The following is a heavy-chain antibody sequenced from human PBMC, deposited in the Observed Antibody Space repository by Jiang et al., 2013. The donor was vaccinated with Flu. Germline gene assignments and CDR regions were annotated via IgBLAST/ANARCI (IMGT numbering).Heavy chain of an antibody. J-gene: IGHJ5*02. Sequence: GAEVKKPGASVKVSCKASGYTFTGYYMHWVRQAPGQGLEWMGWINTGVGNTKYSQKFQGRVTITRDTSASTAYMELSSLRSEDTAVYYCAREQIFGVVMRSDWFDPWGQGTLVTVSS. D-gene: IGHD3-3*01. CDR3: AREQIFGVVMRSDWFDP. CDR2: INTGVGNT. CDR1: GYTFTGYY. V-gene: IGHV1-3*04.